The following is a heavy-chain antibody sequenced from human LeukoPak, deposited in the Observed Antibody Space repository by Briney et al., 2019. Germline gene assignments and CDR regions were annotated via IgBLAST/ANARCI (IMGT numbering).Heavy chain of an antibody. CDR1: GFTVSSKY. Sequence: YPGGSLRLSCAASGFTVSSKYMSWVRQAPGKGLEWVSIIHSGVRTYYADSVKGRFAISRDNSKNTLYLQMNSLRVEDTAVYYCARGSVYDYGFPDYWGQGTLVTVSS. J-gene: IGHJ4*02. D-gene: IGHD5/OR15-5a*01. CDR3: ARGSVYDYGFPDY. CDR2: IHSGVRT. V-gene: IGHV3-53*01.